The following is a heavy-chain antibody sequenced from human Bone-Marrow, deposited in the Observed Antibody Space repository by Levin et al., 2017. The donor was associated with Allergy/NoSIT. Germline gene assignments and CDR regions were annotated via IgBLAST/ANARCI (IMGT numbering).Heavy chain of an antibody. D-gene: IGHD6-19*01. Sequence: SQTLSLTCAVYGGSFSGYYWSWIRQPPGKGLEWIGEINHSGSTNYNPSLKSRVTISVDTSKNQFSLKLSSVTAADTAVYYCARGGGQRAVAGYYYYYGMDVWGQGTTVTVSS. CDR1: GGSFSGYY. V-gene: IGHV4-34*01. CDR3: ARGGGQRAVAGYYYYYGMDV. J-gene: IGHJ6*02. CDR2: INHSGST.